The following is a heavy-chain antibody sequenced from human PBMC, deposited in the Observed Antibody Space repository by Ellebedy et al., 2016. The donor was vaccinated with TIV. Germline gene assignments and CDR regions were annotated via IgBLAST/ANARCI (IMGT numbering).Heavy chain of an antibody. V-gene: IGHV3-11*01. J-gene: IGHJ6*02. D-gene: IGHD5-18*01. Sequence: PGGSLRLSCAASGFTFSDYYMSWIRQAPGKGLEWVSYISSSGSTIYYADSVKGRFTISRDNAKNSLYLQMNSLRAEDTALYYCAREGDTAMIHGMDVWGQGTTVTVSS. CDR1: GFTFSDYY. CDR2: ISSSGSTI. CDR3: AREGDTAMIHGMDV.